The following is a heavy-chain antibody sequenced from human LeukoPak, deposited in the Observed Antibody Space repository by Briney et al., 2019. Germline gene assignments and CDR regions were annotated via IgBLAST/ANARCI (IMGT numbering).Heavy chain of an antibody. CDR2: ISNDGSKK. CDR1: GFTFSSYG. D-gene: IGHD5-18*01. Sequence: LPGVSLRLSCAASGFTFSSYGMHWVRQAPGKGLDWVAVISNDGSKKYYADSVTGRFTISRDNSKNTLSLQVSSLRAENTAVYYCAKDRYSYAFEYSDSWGQGTLVTVSS. CDR3: AKDRYSYAFEYSDS. V-gene: IGHV3-30*18. J-gene: IGHJ4*02.